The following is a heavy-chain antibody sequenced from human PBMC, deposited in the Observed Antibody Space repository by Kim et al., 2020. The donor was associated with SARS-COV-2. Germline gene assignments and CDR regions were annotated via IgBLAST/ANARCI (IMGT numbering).Heavy chain of an antibody. D-gene: IGHD4-17*01. CDR3: ARDREMTTVRGWLDP. V-gene: IGHV3-74*01. J-gene: IGHJ5*02. Sequence: DTVKGRCTSSRDNAKNTLYLQMNSLKAEDTGGYFCARDREMTTVRGWLDPWGQGTLVTVSP.